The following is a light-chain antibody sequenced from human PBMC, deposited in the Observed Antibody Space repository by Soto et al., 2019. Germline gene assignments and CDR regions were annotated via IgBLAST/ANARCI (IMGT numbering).Light chain of an antibody. V-gene: IGLV2-8*01. CDR1: SSDVGGYNY. Sequence: QSVLTQPPSASGSPGQSVAISCTGTSSDVGGYNYVSWYQEHPGKAPKLMIYEVNKRPSGVPDLFSGSKSGNTASLTVSGLQAADEADYFCKSYVGSNTYVFGSGTKVTVL. CDR3: KSYVGSNTYV. J-gene: IGLJ1*01. CDR2: EVN.